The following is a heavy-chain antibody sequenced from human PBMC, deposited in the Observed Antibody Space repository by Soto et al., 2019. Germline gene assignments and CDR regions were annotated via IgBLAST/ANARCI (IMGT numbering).Heavy chain of an antibody. CDR2: ISGSGGST. Sequence: EVQLLESGGGLVQPGGSLRLSCAASGFTFSSYAMSWVRQAPGKGLEWVSAISGSGGSTYYAASVKGRFTISRDNSKNTLYLQMNSRRAEDTAVYYCAKDREQWELLDFYYWGQGTLFTVSS. D-gene: IGHD1-26*01. J-gene: IGHJ4*02. CDR3: AKDREQWELLDFYY. V-gene: IGHV3-23*01. CDR1: GFTFSSYA.